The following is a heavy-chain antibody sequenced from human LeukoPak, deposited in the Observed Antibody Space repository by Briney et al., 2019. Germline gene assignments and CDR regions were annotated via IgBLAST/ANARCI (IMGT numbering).Heavy chain of an antibody. V-gene: IGHV1-8*01. CDR2: MNPNSGKT. CDR3: ARMGGYNWNYVGGKHHFDY. J-gene: IGHJ4*02. Sequence: ASVKLSCKASGYTFTSYDINWGRQAAGQGPGWMGWMNPNSGKTGYAQKFQGRVPMTRNTSISTAYMKLSSLRSEDTAVYYCARMGGYNWNYVGGKHHFDYWGQGTLVTVSS. CDR1: GYTFTSYD. D-gene: IGHD1-7*01.